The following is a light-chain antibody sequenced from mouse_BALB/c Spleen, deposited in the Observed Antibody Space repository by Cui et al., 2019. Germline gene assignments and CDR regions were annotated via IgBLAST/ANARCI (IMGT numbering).Light chain of an antibody. J-gene: IGKJ4*01. CDR1: QSLLYSSNQHNY. Sequence: DIVMSQSPSSLAVSVGEKVTMSCKSSQSLLYSSNQHNYLAGDQKKRGQWRKMVVEWGTRRESGVRERLTGSGSGTDLTLTISSVKAEDLAVYYCQQYYSYLTFGSGTKLEIK. V-gene: IGKV8-30*01. CDR2: WGT. CDR3: QQYYSYLT.